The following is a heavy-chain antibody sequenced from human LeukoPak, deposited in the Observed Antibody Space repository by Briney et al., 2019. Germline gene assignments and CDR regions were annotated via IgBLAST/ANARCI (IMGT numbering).Heavy chain of an antibody. Sequence: HPGGSLRLSCAASGFTFSSYSMNWVRQAPGKGLEWVAVISYDGSNKYYADSVKGRFTISRDNSKNTLYLQMNSLRAEDTAVYYCASESSDYGDLLCPLGYWGQGTLVTVSS. D-gene: IGHD4-17*01. CDR2: ISYDGSNK. CDR1: GFTFSSYS. CDR3: ASESSDYGDLLCPLGY. J-gene: IGHJ4*02. V-gene: IGHV3-30*03.